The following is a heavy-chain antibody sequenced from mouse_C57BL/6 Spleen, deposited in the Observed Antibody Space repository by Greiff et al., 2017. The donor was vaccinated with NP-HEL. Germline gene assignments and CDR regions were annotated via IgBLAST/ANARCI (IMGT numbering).Heavy chain of an antibody. D-gene: IGHD4-1*01. J-gene: IGHJ2*01. CDR3: AREEDLTGTFDY. CDR1: GYTFTSYW. CDR2: IDPNSGGT. Sequence: QVQLQQPGAELVKPGASVKLSCKASGYTFTSYWMHWVKQRPGRGFEWIGRIDPNSGGTKYNEKFKSKATLTVDKPSSTAYMQLSSLTSEDSAVYYCAREEDLTGTFDYWGQGTTLTVSS. V-gene: IGHV1-72*01.